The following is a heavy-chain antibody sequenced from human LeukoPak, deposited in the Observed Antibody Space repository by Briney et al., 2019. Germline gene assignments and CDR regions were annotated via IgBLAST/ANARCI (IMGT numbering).Heavy chain of an antibody. Sequence: SETLSLTCTVSGGSIHSYWSWIRQPAGKGLEWIGRISGSGTITYNPALQSRLTISIDTSKNQFSLKLMSVTAADTAVYYCARGVGYDDTAGTYYGFFDYWGQGTLVIVSS. J-gene: IGHJ4*02. CDR1: GGSIHSY. CDR3: ARGVGYDDTAGTYYGFFDY. V-gene: IGHV4-4*07. D-gene: IGHD4-17*01. CDR2: ISGSGTI.